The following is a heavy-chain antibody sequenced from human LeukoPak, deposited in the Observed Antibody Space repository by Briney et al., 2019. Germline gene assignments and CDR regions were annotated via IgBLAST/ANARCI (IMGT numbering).Heavy chain of an antibody. CDR1: GGSISRYY. D-gene: IGHD2/OR15-2a*01. V-gene: IGHV4-59*08. CDR2: IYYSGST. Sequence: SETLSLTCTVSGGSISRYYWSWIRQPPGKGLEWIGYIYYSGSTNYNPSLKSRVTISVDTSKNQFSLRLSSVTAADTAVYYCARQLSTTPDAFDIWGQGTMVTVPS. J-gene: IGHJ3*02. CDR3: ARQLSTTPDAFDI.